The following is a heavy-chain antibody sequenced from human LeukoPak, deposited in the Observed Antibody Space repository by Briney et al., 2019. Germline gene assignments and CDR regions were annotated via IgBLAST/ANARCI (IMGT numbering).Heavy chain of an antibody. V-gene: IGHV3-23*01. D-gene: IGHD4-11*01. CDR2: ISGSGGSK. CDR3: ARQVTVTTGGEHDY. CDR1: GFTFSSYA. Sequence: AGGSLRLSCAASGFTFSSYAMSWVRQAPGKGLEWVSVISGSGGSKYYADSVKGRFTVSRDNSKNTLYLQMNSLRAEDTAVYYCARQVTVTTGGEHDYWGQGTLVTVSS. J-gene: IGHJ4*02.